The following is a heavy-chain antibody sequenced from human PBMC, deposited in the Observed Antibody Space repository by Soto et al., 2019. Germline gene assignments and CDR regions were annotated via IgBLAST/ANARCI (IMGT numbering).Heavy chain of an antibody. Sequence: GGSLRLSCAASGFTFSSYAMSWVRQAPGKGLEWVSAISGSGGSTYYADSVKGRFTISRDNSKNTLYLQMNSLRAEDTAVSYWPFGGSYRYPMSDYWGKGTLVTVSS. J-gene: IGHJ4*02. V-gene: IGHV3-23*01. D-gene: IGHD3-16*02. CDR1: GFTFSSYA. CDR3: PFGGSYRYPMSDY. CDR2: ISGSGGST.